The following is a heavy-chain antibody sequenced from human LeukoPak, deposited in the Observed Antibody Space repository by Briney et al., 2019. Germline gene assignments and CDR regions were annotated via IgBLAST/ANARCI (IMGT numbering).Heavy chain of an antibody. J-gene: IGHJ4*02. D-gene: IGHD1-26*01. CDR1: GFTFSSYS. CDR2: ISSSSSYI. Sequence: KPGGSLRXSCAASGFTFSSYSMXXVXXAPXXXXXWVSSISSSSSYIYYADSVKGRFTISRXNAXNSLYLQMNSLRAEDTAVYYCARGGSYSATFDYWGQGTLVTVSS. V-gene: IGHV3-21*01. CDR3: ARGGSYSATFDY.